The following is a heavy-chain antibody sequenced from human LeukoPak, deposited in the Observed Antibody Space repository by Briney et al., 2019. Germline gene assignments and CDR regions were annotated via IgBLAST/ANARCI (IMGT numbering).Heavy chain of an antibody. Sequence: APVKVSCKASGYTFTSYYMHWVRQAPGQGLEWMGIINPSGGSTSYAQKFQGRVTMTRDTSTSTVYMELSSLRSEDTAVYYCARGLMIVVVVYGAFDIWGQGTMVTVST. CDR3: ARGLMIVVVVYGAFDI. CDR2: INPSGGST. D-gene: IGHD3-22*01. V-gene: IGHV1-46*01. J-gene: IGHJ3*02. CDR1: GYTFTSYY.